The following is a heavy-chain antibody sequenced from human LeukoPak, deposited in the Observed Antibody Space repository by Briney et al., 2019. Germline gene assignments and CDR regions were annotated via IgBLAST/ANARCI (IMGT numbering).Heavy chain of an antibody. J-gene: IGHJ4*02. CDR1: GGSISSGSYY. D-gene: IGHD2-2*02. Sequence: SETLSLTCTVSGGSISSGSYYWSWIRQPAGKGLEWIGRIYTSGSTNYNPSLKSRVTISVDTSKSQFSLKLSSVTAADTAVYYCARDHAIHKYYFDYWGQGTLVTVSS. V-gene: IGHV4-61*02. CDR3: ARDHAIHKYYFDY. CDR2: IYTSGST.